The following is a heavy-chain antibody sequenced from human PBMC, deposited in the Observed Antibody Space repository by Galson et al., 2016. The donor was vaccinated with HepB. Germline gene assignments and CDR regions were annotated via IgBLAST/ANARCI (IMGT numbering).Heavy chain of an antibody. CDR1: GYTFTSYD. CDR2: MNPKSGDT. V-gene: IGHV1-8*01. Sequence: SVKVSCKASGYTFTSYDINWVRQATGQGLGWMGWMNPKSGDTGYAQNLQGRVTMTRDTSMSAAYMELSRLTSEDTAVYYCARVPRGGDRFAPWGQGTLFTVSS. CDR3: ARVPRGGDRFAP. J-gene: IGHJ5*02. D-gene: IGHD3-10*01.